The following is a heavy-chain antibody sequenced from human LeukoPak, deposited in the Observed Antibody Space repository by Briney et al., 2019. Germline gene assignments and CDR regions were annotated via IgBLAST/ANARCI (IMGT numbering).Heavy chain of an antibody. D-gene: IGHD6-19*01. CDR2: ISYDGSNK. V-gene: IGHV3-30-3*01. J-gene: IGHJ4*02. Sequence: PGGSLRLSCAASGFTFSSYAIHWVRQAPGKGLEWVAVISYDGSNKCYADSVKGRFTISRDNSKNTLYLQMNSLRAEDTAVYYCARGGSAWYFDYWGQGTLVTVSS. CDR1: GFTFSSYA. CDR3: ARGGSAWYFDY.